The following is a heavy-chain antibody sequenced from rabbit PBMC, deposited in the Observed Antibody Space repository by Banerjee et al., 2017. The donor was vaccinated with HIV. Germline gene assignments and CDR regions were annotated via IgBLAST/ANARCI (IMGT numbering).Heavy chain of an antibody. CDR2: INAVTGKA. V-gene: IGHV1S45*01. CDR3: VRDQAGDAGYGPYYFNL. J-gene: IGHJ4*01. CDR1: GFSFSNKAV. Sequence: EQLVESGGGLVKPEGSLKLSCTASGFSFSNKAVMCWVRQAPGKGLEWIACINAVTGKAVYASWAKGRFTFSKTSSTTVTLQVTSLTAADTATYFCVRDQAGDAGYGPYYFNLWGPGPSSPS. D-gene: IGHD4-2*01.